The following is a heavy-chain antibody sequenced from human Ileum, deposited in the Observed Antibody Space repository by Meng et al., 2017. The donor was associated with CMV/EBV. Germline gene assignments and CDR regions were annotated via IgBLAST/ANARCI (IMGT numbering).Heavy chain of an antibody. J-gene: IGHJ1*01. V-gene: IGHV3-23*01. Sequence: YIMNWVRLAPEKGMEWVSTITGSGDTTYYAESVKGRFTISRDNSKNTLYLHMNSLRAYFLPTEDGIRDSSTSRGLGDGIKTAMDWTWGQGTLVTVSS. CDR1: YI. D-gene: IGHD3/OR15-3a*01. CDR2: ITGSGDTT. CDR3: IRDSSTSRGLGDGIKTAMDWT.